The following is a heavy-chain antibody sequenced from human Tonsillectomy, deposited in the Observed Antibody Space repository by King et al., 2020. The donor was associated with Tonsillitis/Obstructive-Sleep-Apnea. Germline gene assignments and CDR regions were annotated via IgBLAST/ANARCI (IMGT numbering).Heavy chain of an antibody. Sequence: VQLVESGGGVVQPGRSLRLSCAASGFTFSSYAMHWVRQAQGKGLEWMTVISYDGSNEFYADSVEGRFTISRDNSKNTLYLKMSSLRTEDTAMYFCAIDQYNWKPYYYGLDVWGQGTTVTVSS. CDR3: AIDQYNWKPYYYGLDV. CDR1: GFTFSSYA. CDR2: ISYDGSNE. D-gene: IGHD1-1*01. V-gene: IGHV3-30*04. J-gene: IGHJ6*02.